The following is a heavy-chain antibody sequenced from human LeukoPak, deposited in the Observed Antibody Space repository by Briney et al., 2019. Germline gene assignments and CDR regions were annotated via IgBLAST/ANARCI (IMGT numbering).Heavy chain of an antibody. D-gene: IGHD6-6*01. CDR1: GFTFRSYG. V-gene: IGHV3-23*01. Sequence: AGGSLRLSCAASGFTFRSYGLSWVRQAPGKGLEWVSAISGSGGSTYYADSVKGRFTISRDNSKNTLYLQMNSLRAEDTAVYYCANPHMSSIAARLGWFDPWGQGTLVTVSS. CDR2: ISGSGGST. J-gene: IGHJ5*02. CDR3: ANPHMSSIAARLGWFDP.